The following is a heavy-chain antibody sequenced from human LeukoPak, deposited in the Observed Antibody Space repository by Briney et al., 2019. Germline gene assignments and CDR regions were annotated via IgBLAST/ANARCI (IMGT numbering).Heavy chain of an antibody. J-gene: IGHJ4*02. D-gene: IGHD3-22*01. V-gene: IGHV3-23*01. CDR2: ISGSGGST. CDR3: AKDGGYDSSGYFGYFDY. Sequence: GGSLRLSCAASGFTFSSYAMSWVRQAPGKGLEWVSAISGSGGSTYYADSVKGRFTISRDNSKNTLYLQMNSLRAEDTAVYYCAKDGGYDSSGYFGYFDYRGQGTLVTVSS. CDR1: GFTFSSYA.